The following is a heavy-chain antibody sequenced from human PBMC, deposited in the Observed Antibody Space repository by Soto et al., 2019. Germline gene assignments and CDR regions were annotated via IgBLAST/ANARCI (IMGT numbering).Heavy chain of an antibody. Sequence: QVQLQESGPGLVKPSKTLSLTCTVAGDSVSSGAYYWSWIRQPPGKGLEWIGYIYHSGTTNYNPSLKSRVTISLDTSKNQFSLKLTSVTAADTAVYDCARSDYGDYRHQHWGQGTLVTVSS. D-gene: IGHD4-17*01. CDR1: GDSVSSGAYY. V-gene: IGHV4-61*08. CDR2: IYHSGTT. J-gene: IGHJ1*01. CDR3: ARSDYGDYRHQH.